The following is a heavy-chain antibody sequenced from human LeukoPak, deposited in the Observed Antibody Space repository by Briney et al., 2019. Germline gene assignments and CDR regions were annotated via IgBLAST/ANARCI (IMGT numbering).Heavy chain of an antibody. CDR1: GGSISSYY. J-gene: IGHJ3*02. D-gene: IGHD3-3*01. V-gene: IGHV4-59*01. Sequence: PSETLSLTCTVSGGSISSYYWSWIRQPAGKGLEWIGYIYYSGSTNYNPSLKSRVTISVDTSKNQFSLKLSSVTAADTAVYYCARFTYDFWSGYDDAFDIWGQGTMVTVSS. CDR2: IYYSGST. CDR3: ARFTYDFWSGYDDAFDI.